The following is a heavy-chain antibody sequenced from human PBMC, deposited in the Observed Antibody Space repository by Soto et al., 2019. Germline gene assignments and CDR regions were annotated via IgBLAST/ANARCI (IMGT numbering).Heavy chain of an antibody. CDR3: ARRSSRGYCSSTSCYYFDY. J-gene: IGHJ4*02. V-gene: IGHV4-39*01. CDR2: IYYSGST. D-gene: IGHD2-2*01. CDR1: GGSISSSSYY. Sequence: PSETLSLTCTVSGGSISSSSYYWGWIRQPPGKGLEWIGSIYYSGSTYYNPSLKSRVTISVDTSKNQFSLKLSSVTAADTAVYYCARRSSRGYCSSTSCYYFDYWGQGTLVTVSS.